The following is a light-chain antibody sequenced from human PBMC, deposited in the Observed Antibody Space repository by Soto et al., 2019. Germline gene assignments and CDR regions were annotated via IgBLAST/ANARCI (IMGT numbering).Light chain of an antibody. CDR2: GVS. Sequence: ELVLTQSPGTLSLSPGESAALSCRASQPVSSNFLAWYQQKPGQAPRLLIYGVSSRASGIPDRFFGSGSGTDFTLTINRLVPEDFAVYYCQQYANSPITFGQGTRLEIK. J-gene: IGKJ5*01. V-gene: IGKV3-20*01. CDR3: QQYANSPIT. CDR1: QPVSSNF.